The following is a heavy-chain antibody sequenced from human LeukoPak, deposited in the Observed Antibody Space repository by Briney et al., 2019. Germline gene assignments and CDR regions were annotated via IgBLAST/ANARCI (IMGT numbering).Heavy chain of an antibody. CDR1: GIFIYVGREH. CDR3: ETPYCSSLSCLDVFNM. Sequence: SETLSLTCNVSGIFIYVGREHWPWIRQRPGRGLEWIGYKYYSGSAKYNPSLKSRLTISIDKPDDQFSLHLSSVTAPQSAIYYCETPYCSSLSCLDVFNMWGQGRMVTVSS. CDR2: KYYSGSA. D-gene: IGHD2-2*01. V-gene: IGHV4-31*03. J-gene: IGHJ3*02.